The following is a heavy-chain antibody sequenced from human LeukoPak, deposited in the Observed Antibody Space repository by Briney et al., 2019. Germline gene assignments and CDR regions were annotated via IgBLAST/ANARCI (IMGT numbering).Heavy chain of an antibody. CDR2: ISISGSTI. CDR1: GFTFSSCS. D-gene: IGHD3-22*01. CDR3: SAGEGYYDSSDYYSAWAFNV. J-gene: IGHJ3*01. Sequence: PGGSLRLSCAASGFTFSSCSMNWVRQAPGKGLEWVSYISISGSTIYYADSVKGRFTISRDNAKNSLYLQMNSLRAEDTAVYYCSAGEGYYDSSDYYSAWAFNVWGQGTMVTVSS. V-gene: IGHV3-48*01.